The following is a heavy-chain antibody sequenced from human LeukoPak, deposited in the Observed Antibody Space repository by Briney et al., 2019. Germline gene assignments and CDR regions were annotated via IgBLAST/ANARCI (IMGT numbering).Heavy chain of an antibody. Sequence: KPSETLSLTCTVSGGSISSYYWSWIRQPPGKGLEWIGYIYYSGSTNYNPSLKSRVTISVDTSKNQFSLQLSSVTAADTAVYYCAGDVMSTALDAFDVWGQGTMVTVSS. V-gene: IGHV4-59*01. CDR1: GGSISSYY. CDR3: AGDVMSTALDAFDV. D-gene: IGHD1-1*01. J-gene: IGHJ3*01. CDR2: IYYSGST.